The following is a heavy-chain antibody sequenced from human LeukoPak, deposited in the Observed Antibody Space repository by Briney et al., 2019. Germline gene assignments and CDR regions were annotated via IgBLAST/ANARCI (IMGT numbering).Heavy chain of an antibody. CDR2: MNPNSGNT. D-gene: IGHD3-10*01. CDR1: VYTFTSYD. J-gene: IGHJ4*02. V-gene: IGHV1-8*01. Sequence: GASVKVSCKASVYTFTSYDINWVRQATGQGLEWMGWMNPNSGNTGYAQKFQGRVTMTRNTSISTAYMELSSLRSEDTAVYYCARQEYYYGSGDTDYWGQGTLVTVSS. CDR3: ARQEYYYGSGDTDY.